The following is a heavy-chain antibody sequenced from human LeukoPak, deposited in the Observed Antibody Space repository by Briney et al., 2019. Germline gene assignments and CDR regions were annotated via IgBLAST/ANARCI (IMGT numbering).Heavy chain of an antibody. V-gene: IGHV1-2*02. CDR3: ARDSRIAATGVNAFDI. CDR1: GYTFTGYY. Sequence: ASVKVSCKASGYTFTGYYLHWVRQAPGQGLEWMGWINPNSGVTNYAQKFQGRVTTTRDTSISTAYMELSSLRSDDTAVYYCARDSRIAATGVNAFDIWGQGTMVTVSS. J-gene: IGHJ3*02. CDR2: INPNSGVT. D-gene: IGHD6-13*01.